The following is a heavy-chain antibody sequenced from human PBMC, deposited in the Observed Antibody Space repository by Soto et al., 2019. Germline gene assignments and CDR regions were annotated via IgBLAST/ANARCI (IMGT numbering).Heavy chain of an antibody. CDR3: ARQEGYSVVCQGF. V-gene: IGHV4-39*01. CDR1: GGSIGSSSCY. J-gene: IGHJ4*02. CDR2: VYYSGST. Sequence: PSETLSLTCAVSGGSIGSSSCYWGWIRQPLGKGLEWIGSVYYSGSTFYNPSLNSRVTISLDTSQNQFSLQLNSVTPADTAIYYCARQEGYSVVCQGFWGRGILVTVSS. D-gene: IGHD5-18*01.